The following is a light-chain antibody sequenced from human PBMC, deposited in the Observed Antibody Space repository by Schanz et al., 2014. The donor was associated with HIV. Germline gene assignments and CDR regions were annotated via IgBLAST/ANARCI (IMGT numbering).Light chain of an antibody. Sequence: EIVLTQSPGTLSLSPGERATLSCRASQSVSSSYLAWYQQKPDQAPRLLIYDASNRATGIPARFSGSGSGSYCTLTISSLEPEDFAVYYCQQRSNWPTWTSGQGPKVLIK. V-gene: IGKV3D-20*02. CDR1: QSVSSSY. CDR3: QQRSNWPTWT. J-gene: IGKJ1*01. CDR2: DAS.